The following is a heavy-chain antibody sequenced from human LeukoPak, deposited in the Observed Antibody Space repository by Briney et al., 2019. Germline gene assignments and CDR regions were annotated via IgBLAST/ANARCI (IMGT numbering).Heavy chain of an antibody. J-gene: IGHJ6*03. V-gene: IGHV4-4*07. CDR2: IYTSGST. CDR3: ARCSTGTYYYYYYMDV. Sequence: KPSETLSLTCTVSGGSISSYYWSWIRQPAGKGLEWIGRIYTSGSTNYNPSLKSRVTMSVDTSKNQFSLKLSSVTAADTAVYYCARCSTGTYYYYYYMDVWGKGTTVTVS. D-gene: IGHD1-1*01. CDR1: GGSISSYY.